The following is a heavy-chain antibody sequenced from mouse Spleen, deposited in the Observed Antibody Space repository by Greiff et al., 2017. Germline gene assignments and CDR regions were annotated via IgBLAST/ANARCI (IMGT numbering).Heavy chain of an antibody. CDR1: GYTFTSYW. CDR2: IDPSDSYT. D-gene: IGHD4-1*02. Sequence: VQLQQPGAELVKPGASVKLSCKASGYTFTSYWMQWVKQRPGQGLEWIGEIDPSDSYTNYNQKFKGKATLTVDTSSSTAYMQLSSLTSEDSAVYYCAQLDFDYWGQGTTLTVSS. V-gene: IGHV1-50*01. J-gene: IGHJ2*01. CDR3: AQLDFDY.